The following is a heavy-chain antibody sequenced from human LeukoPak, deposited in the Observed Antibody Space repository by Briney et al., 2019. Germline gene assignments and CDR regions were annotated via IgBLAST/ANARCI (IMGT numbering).Heavy chain of an antibody. CDR3: ARDTVVRGVGAFDS. D-gene: IGHD3-10*01. CDR1: GFAFSSHS. Sequence: GGSLRLSCSASGFAFSSHSMNWVRQAPGKGLEWVSSISSSSSYIYYADSVKGRFTISRDNARDSLYLQMNSLRAEDTAVYSCARDTVVRGVGAFDSWGQGTLVTVSS. J-gene: IGHJ4*02. CDR2: ISSSSSYI. V-gene: IGHV3-21*01.